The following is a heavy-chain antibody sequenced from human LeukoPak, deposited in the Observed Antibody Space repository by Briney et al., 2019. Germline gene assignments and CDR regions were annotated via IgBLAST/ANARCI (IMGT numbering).Heavy chain of an antibody. CDR2: INTANGDT. V-gene: IGHV1-3*04. CDR1: GYTFTNYV. D-gene: IGHD4-17*01. CDR3: ARVVGFTVTTVDAFDI. Sequence: ASVKVSCKASGYTFTNYVMHWVRQAPGQRLKWMGWINTANGDTRYSQKFQDRVTITRDTSATTSYMELSSLRSEDTAVYYCARVVGFTVTTVDAFDIWGQGTMVTVSS. J-gene: IGHJ3*02.